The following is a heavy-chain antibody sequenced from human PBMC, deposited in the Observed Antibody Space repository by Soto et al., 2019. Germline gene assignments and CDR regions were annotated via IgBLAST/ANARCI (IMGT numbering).Heavy chain of an antibody. Sequence: LRLSCAASGFTFSDYYMSWIRQAPGKGLEWVSYISSSGSPIYYADSVKGRFTISRDNAKNSLYLQMNSLRAEDTAVYYCARSSSGPYYDFWSNYYYGMDVWGQGTTATVSS. CDR1: GFTFSDYY. CDR3: ARSSSGPYYDFWSNYYYGMDV. V-gene: IGHV3-11*01. J-gene: IGHJ6*02. D-gene: IGHD3-3*01. CDR2: ISSSGSPI.